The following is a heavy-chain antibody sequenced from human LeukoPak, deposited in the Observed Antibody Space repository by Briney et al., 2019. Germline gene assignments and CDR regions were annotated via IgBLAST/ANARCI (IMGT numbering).Heavy chain of an antibody. CDR3: ARQYHYYYMDV. Sequence: GGSLRLSCAASGFTFSSYWMHWVRQAPGKGLVWVSRINSDGSSTSYADSVKGRFTISRDNAKNTLYLQMNSLRAEDTAVYYRARQYHYYYMDVWGKGTTVTISS. J-gene: IGHJ6*03. CDR2: INSDGSST. V-gene: IGHV3-74*01. CDR1: GFTFSSYW.